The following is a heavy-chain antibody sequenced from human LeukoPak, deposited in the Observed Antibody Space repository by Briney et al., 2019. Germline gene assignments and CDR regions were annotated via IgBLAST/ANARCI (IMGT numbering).Heavy chain of an antibody. J-gene: IGHJ4*02. V-gene: IGHV3-20*04. D-gene: IGHD5-12*01. CDR1: RFTFDEYG. CDR3: AKDETGGSGYLLYYFDY. Sequence: GGSLRLSCAASRFTFDEYGMSWVRQTAGKGLEWVSGINWNGRSIGYADSVKGRFTISRDNAKNSLYLQMNSLRAEDTALYYCAKDETGGSGYLLYYFDYWGQGTLVTVSS. CDR2: INWNGRSI.